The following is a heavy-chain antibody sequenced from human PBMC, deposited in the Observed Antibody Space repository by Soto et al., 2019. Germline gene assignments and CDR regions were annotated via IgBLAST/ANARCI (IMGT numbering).Heavy chain of an antibody. J-gene: IGHJ4*02. CDR1: GFTFCSYG. Sequence: PGGSLRLSCAASGFTFCSYGMHWVRQAPGKGLEWVAVISYDGSNKYYADSVKGRFTISRDNSKNTLYLQMNSLRAADTAVYYCARADRYYDSSQCFDYWGQGTLVTVSS. V-gene: IGHV3-30*03. CDR2: ISYDGSNK. D-gene: IGHD3-22*01. CDR3: ARADRYYDSSQCFDY.